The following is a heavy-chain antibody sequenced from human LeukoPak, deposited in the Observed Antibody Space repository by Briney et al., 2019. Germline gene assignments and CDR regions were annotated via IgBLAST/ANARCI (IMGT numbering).Heavy chain of an antibody. V-gene: IGHV3-21*01. Sequence: PGGSLRLSCAASGFTFSSYSMNWVRQAPGKGLEWVSSISSSSSYIYYADSVKGRFTISRDNAKNSLYLQMNSLRAEDTAVYYCARGGGYCSGGSCYYRDYWGQGTLVTVSS. CDR1: GFTFSSYS. CDR2: ISSSSSYI. D-gene: IGHD2-15*01. CDR3: ARGGGYCSGGSCYYRDY. J-gene: IGHJ4*02.